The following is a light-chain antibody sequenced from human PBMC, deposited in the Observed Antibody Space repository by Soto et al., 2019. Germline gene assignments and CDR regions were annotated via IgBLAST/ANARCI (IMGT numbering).Light chain of an antibody. V-gene: IGKV1-39*01. CDR1: QSISTF. CDR2: AAS. J-gene: IGKJ3*01. Sequence: DIQMTHSPSSLSASVGDRVTITCRASQSISTFLNWYQQKPGKAPNLLIYAASSLQSGVPSRFSGSGSGTDFTLTISRLEPEDFAVXYCQQYGSSLFTFGPGTKVDIK. CDR3: QQYGSSLFT.